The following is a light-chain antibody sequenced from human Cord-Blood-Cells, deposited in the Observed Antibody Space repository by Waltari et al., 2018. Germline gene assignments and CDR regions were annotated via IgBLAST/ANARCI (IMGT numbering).Light chain of an antibody. CDR2: WAS. CDR3: QQYYSTPFT. J-gene: IGKJ3*01. V-gene: IGKV4-1*01. CDR1: QRVLYSSNNKNY. Sequence: DIVMTQSPDSLAVSLGERATINCKSSQRVLYSSNNKNYLAWYQQKPGQPPKLHVYWASTRESRVPDLFRCSGSETDFTLTISSLQAEDVAVYDCQQYYSTPFTFGPGTKVDIK.